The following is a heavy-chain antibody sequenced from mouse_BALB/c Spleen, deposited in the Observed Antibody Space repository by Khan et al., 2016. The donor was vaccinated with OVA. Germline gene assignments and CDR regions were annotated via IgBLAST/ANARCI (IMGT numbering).Heavy chain of an antibody. CDR3: VRVYFGSFDY. CDR1: GFTFSSYA. V-gene: IGHV5-9-3*01. Sequence: EVELVESGGGLVKPGGSLKVSCAASGFTFSSYAMSWVRQTPEKRLEWVATISSGGSLTYYPDSVQGRFTISRDNGKNTLYLLMSSLRSEDTAMYYCVRVYFGSFDYWGQGTTLTVSS. J-gene: IGHJ2*01. D-gene: IGHD2-1*01. CDR2: ISSGGSLT.